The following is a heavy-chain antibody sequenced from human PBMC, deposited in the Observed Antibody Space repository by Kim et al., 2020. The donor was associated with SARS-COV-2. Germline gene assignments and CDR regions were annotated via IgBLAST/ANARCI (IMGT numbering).Heavy chain of an antibody. CDR3: AKDMSGQWLVLGWFDP. CDR2: ISWNSGSI. V-gene: IGHV3-9*01. J-gene: IGHJ5*02. CDR1: GFTFGDYA. Sequence: GGSLRLSCAASGFTFGDYAMHWVRQAPGKGLEWVSGISWNSGSIGYADSVKGRFTISRDNAKNSLYLQMNSLRAEDTALYYCAKDMSGQWLVLGWFDPWGQGTLVTVSS. D-gene: IGHD6-19*01.